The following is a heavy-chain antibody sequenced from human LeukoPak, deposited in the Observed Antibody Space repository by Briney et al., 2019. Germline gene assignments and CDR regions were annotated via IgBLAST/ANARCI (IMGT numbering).Heavy chain of an antibody. CDR2: IYASGST. CDR3: ARHLINYYDSSGFTNWFDP. CDR1: GGSISSYY. V-gene: IGHV4-4*07. D-gene: IGHD3-22*01. J-gene: IGHJ5*02. Sequence: SETLSLTCTVSGGSISSYYWSWIRQPAGKGLEWIGRIYASGSTNYNPSLKSRVTISVDTSKNQFSLKLSSVTAADTAVYYCARHLINYYDSSGFTNWFDPWGQGTLVTVSS.